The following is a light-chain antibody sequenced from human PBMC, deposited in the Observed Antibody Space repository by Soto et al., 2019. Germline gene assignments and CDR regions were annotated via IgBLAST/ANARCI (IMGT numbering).Light chain of an antibody. CDR2: DAS. Sequence: DIQMTQSPSTLSASVGDRVTITCRASQSISSWLAWFQQKPGKAPKLLMYDASSLESGVPSRFRGSGSGTEFTTTISSLQPDDFATYYCQQYGTYLWTFGQGTKVDIK. V-gene: IGKV1-5*01. CDR1: QSISSW. CDR3: QQYGTYLWT. J-gene: IGKJ1*01.